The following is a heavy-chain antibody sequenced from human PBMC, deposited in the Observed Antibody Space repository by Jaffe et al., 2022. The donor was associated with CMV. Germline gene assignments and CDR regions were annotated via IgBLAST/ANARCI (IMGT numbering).Heavy chain of an antibody. CDR1: GFTFSNAW. CDR2: IKSKTDGGTT. D-gene: IGHD4-17*01. Sequence: EVQLVESGGGLVKPGGSLRLSCAASGFTFSNAWMSWVRQAPGKGLEWVGRIKSKTDGGTTDYAAPVKGRFTISRDDSKNTLYLQMNSLKTEDTAVYYCTTEGYYGDYGFDYWGQGTLVTVSS. J-gene: IGHJ4*02. CDR3: TTEGYYGDYGFDY. V-gene: IGHV3-15*01.